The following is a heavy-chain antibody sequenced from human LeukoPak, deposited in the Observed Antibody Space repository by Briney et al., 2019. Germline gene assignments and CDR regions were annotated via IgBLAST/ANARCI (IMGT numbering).Heavy chain of an antibody. CDR1: LXSTTSNF. V-gene: IGHV4-4*02. CDR2: IHRSGSP. CDR3: AREILGGFNPGAY. D-gene: IGHD1-14*01. Sequence: SEILSLTWTVSLXSTTSNFGSWVRQPPGKGLEWIGEIHRSGSPNYNPSLQSRVTISIDRSRNQIVLELSSVTAADTAVYYCAREILGGFNPGAYWGQGILVTVSS. J-gene: IGHJ4*02.